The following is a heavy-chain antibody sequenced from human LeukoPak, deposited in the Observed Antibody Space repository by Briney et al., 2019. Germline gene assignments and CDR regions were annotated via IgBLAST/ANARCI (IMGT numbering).Heavy chain of an antibody. CDR2: IYSGGST. J-gene: IGHJ4*02. CDR1: GFTVSSNY. Sequence: GGSLRLSCAASGFTVSSNYMSWVRQAPGKGLEWVSVIYSGGSTYYADSVKGRFTISRDNSKNTLYLQMTSRGAEDTAVYYCARDEVEATFDYWCQGTLVTVSS. D-gene: IGHD1-26*01. V-gene: IGHV3-66*02. CDR3: ARDEVEATFDY.